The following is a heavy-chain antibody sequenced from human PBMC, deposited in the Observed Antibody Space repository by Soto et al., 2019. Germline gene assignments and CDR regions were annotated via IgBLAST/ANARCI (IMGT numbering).Heavy chain of an antibody. J-gene: IGHJ4*02. V-gene: IGHV3-21*01. D-gene: IGHD1-26*01. Sequence: PGGSLRLSCAASGFTFSSYSMNWVRQAPGKGLEWVSSISSSSSYIYYADSVKGRFTISRDNAKNSLYLQMNSLRAEDTAVYYCARVGSFVPNYFDYWGQGTLVTVSS. CDR3: ARVGSFVPNYFDY. CDR1: GFTFSSYS. CDR2: ISSSSSYI.